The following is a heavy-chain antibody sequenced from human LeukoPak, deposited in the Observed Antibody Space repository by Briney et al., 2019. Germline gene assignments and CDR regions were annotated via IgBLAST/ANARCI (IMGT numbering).Heavy chain of an antibody. CDR3: AKVFCSGPTCYSDVTFDS. Sequence: ASVKVSCKASGYTFTDYYMHWVRRAPGQGLEWMGWINPNSGVTNYAQTFQGRVTMTRDTSISTAYMELSSLTSDDTAIYYCAKVFCSGPTCYSDVTFDSWGQGTLVTVSS. J-gene: IGHJ4*02. CDR2: INPNSGVT. D-gene: IGHD2-2*01. CDR1: GYTFTDYY. V-gene: IGHV1-2*02.